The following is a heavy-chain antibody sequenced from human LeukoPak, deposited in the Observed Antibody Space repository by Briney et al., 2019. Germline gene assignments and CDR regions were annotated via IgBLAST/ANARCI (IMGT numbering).Heavy chain of an antibody. CDR1: GASITTYY. J-gene: IGHJ5*02. Sequence: PSETLSLTCTVSGASITTYYWSWIRQPPGKGLEWIAYMYYSGSPNYNPSLKSRVTMSVDTSKNQFSPKLSSVTAADTAVYYCARVDGGYCSGGSCYANRFDPWGQGTLVTVSS. CDR2: MYYSGSP. CDR3: ARVDGGYCSGGSCYANRFDP. D-gene: IGHD2-15*01. V-gene: IGHV4-59*01.